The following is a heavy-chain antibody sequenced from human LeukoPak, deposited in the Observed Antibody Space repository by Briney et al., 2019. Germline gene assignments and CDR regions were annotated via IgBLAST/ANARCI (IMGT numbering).Heavy chain of an antibody. V-gene: IGHV4-61*02. D-gene: IGHD3-3*01. CDR3: ARDSDFWSGLYYFDY. Sequence: SQTLSLTCTVSGGSISSGSYYWSWIRQPAGKGLEWIGRIYTSGSTNYNPSLKSRVTISVDTSKNQFSLKLSSVTAADTAVYYCARDSDFWSGLYYFDYWGQGTLVTVSS. CDR1: GGSISSGSYY. CDR2: IYTSGST. J-gene: IGHJ4*02.